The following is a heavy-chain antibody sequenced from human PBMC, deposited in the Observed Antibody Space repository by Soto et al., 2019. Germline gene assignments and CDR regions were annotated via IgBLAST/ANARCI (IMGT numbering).Heavy chain of an antibody. V-gene: IGHV3-74*01. Sequence: EVQLVESGGGLIQPGGSLRLSCATSGFTFSSHWMHWVRQVPGKGLVWVSRTNSDGSSTSYADSVKGRFTISRDNAKNTLYLQMNSLRAEETAVLYCARGDAVTMETDYWGQGTLVTVSS. J-gene: IGHJ4*02. CDR2: TNSDGSST. CDR1: GFTFSSHW. CDR3: ARGDAVTMETDY. D-gene: IGHD4-17*01.